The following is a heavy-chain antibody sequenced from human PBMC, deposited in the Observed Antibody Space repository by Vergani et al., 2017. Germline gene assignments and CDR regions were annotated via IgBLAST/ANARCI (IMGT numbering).Heavy chain of an antibody. D-gene: IGHD3-22*01. V-gene: IGHV1-2*04. J-gene: IGHJ4*02. Sequence: QVQLVQSGAEVKKPGASVKVSCKASGYTFTGYYMHWVRQAPGQGLEWMGWINPNSGGTNYAQKFQGWVTMTRDTSISTAYMELSRLRSDDTAVYYCARVWYYYDSSGYYDDEGEGCGYFDYWGQGTLVTVSS. CDR2: INPNSGGT. CDR3: ARVWYYYDSSGYYDDEGEGCGYFDY. CDR1: GYTFTGYY.